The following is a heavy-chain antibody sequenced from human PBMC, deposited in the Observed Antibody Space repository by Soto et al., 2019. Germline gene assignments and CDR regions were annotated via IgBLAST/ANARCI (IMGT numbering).Heavy chain of an antibody. Sequence: EVQLLESGGGLVQPGGSLRLSCAASGFPLSTYGMSWVRQAPGKGLEWVSSITGTGGDTYYADSVKGRFTSSRDNSNNMLYLQMNSLRVEDTAVYYCARIRGYWYGLDVWGQGTTITV. CDR1: GFPLSTYG. J-gene: IGHJ6*02. CDR2: ITGTGGDT. CDR3: ARIRGYWYGLDV. V-gene: IGHV3-23*01.